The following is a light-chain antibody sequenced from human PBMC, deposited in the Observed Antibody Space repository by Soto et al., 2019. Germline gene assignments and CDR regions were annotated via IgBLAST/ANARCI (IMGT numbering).Light chain of an antibody. J-gene: IGLJ1*01. CDR3: SSYTSISSLGV. V-gene: IGLV2-14*01. Sequence: QSVLTQPASVSGSPGQSITISCTGTSSDIGRYNYVSWYQQHPGKAPRLVISGVNKRPSGISNRFSGSKSGNTASLTISGLQPEDEADYYCSSYTSISSLGVFGTGTKLTVL. CDR1: SSDIGRYNY. CDR2: GVN.